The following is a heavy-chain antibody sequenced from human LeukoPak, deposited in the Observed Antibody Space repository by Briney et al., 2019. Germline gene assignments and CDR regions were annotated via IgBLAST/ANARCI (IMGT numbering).Heavy chain of an antibody. Sequence: PGGSLRLSCAASGFTFSSYSMNWVRQAPGKGLEWVSSISSSSYMYYADSVKGRFTISRDNAKNSLYLQMNSLRAEDTAVYYCATQSYYYGSGSSADFDIWGQGTMVTVSS. CDR3: ATQSYYYGSGSSADFDI. CDR2: ISSSSYM. D-gene: IGHD3-10*01. CDR1: GFTFSSYS. V-gene: IGHV3-21*01. J-gene: IGHJ3*02.